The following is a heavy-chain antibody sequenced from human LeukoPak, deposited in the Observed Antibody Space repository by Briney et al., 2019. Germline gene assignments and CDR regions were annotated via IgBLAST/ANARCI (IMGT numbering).Heavy chain of an antibody. CDR2: FDPEDGET. J-gene: IGHJ5*02. D-gene: IGHD6-19*01. CDR1: GYTLTELS. V-gene: IGHV1-24*01. Sequence: GASVKVSCKVSGYTLTELSMHWVRQAPGKGLEWMGGFDPEDGETIYAQKFQGRVTMTEDTSTDTAYMELSSLRSEDTAVYYCATSSGWYTWFDPWGQGTLVTVSX. CDR3: ATSSGWYTWFDP.